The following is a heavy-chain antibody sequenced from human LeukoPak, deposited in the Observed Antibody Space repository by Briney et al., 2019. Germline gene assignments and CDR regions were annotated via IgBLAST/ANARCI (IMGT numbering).Heavy chain of an antibody. Sequence: GGSLRLSCASSGFPFSSYVMHWVRQTPGKGLEWVAILSSDGVNKRYADFVQGRFTVSRDNFKNTLYLQMDSLTAEDTAVYYCARDGSYGLDYWGQGTLVTVSS. J-gene: IGHJ4*02. V-gene: IGHV3-30-3*01. D-gene: IGHD1-26*01. CDR2: LSSDGVNK. CDR3: ARDGSYGLDY. CDR1: GFPFSSYV.